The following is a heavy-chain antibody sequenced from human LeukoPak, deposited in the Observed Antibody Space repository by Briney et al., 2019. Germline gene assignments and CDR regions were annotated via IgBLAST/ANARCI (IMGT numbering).Heavy chain of an antibody. J-gene: IGHJ3*02. CDR1: GGSISSSSYY. D-gene: IGHD3-22*01. CDR3: ARYSLGSSGYYYGGFDAFDI. Sequence: PSETLSLTCTVSGGSISSSSYYWGWIRQPPGKGLEWIGSIYYSGSTYYNPSLKSRVTISVDTSKNQFSLKLSSVNAADTAVYYCARYSLGSSGYYYGGFDAFDIWGQGAMVTVSS. V-gene: IGHV4-39*01. CDR2: IYYSGST.